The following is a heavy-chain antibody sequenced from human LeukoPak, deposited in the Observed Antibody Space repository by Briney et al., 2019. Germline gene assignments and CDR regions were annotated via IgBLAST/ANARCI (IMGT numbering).Heavy chain of an antibody. V-gene: IGHV3-30*02. J-gene: IGHJ4*02. Sequence: PGGSLRLSCAASGFTFSSYGMHWVRQAPGKGLEWVAFIRYDGSNKYYADSVRRRFTISRDNSKNTLYLQMNRLRAEDTAVYYCAKDVSTYCRSTSCSLGGDYWGQGTLVTVSS. D-gene: IGHD2-2*01. CDR2: IRYDGSNK. CDR1: GFTFSSYG. CDR3: AKDVSTYCRSTSCSLGGDY.